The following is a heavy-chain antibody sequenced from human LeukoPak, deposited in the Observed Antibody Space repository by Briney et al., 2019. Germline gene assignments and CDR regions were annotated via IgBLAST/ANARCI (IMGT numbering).Heavy chain of an antibody. J-gene: IGHJ5*01. CDR1: GFTFSIYA. D-gene: IGHD3-22*01. V-gene: IGHV3-23*01. CDR2: ISGSGDLT. Sequence: GGSLRLSCAASGFTFSIYAMSWVRQAPGKGLEWVSSISGSGDLTYYAGSVEGRFTISRDDSKNTLYLQMNSLRAEDTAMYYCAKDRPNYYGNNGHYYRRDGDSWGQGTLVTVSS. CDR3: AKDRPNYYGNNGHYYRRDGDS.